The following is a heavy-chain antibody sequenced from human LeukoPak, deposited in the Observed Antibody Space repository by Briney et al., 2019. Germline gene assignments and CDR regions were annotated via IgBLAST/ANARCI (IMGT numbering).Heavy chain of an antibody. D-gene: IGHD2-15*01. J-gene: IGHJ4*02. Sequence: GGSLRLSCAASGFTFSVHAFHWVRQAPGKGLEYVSGVNSNGDTTHHANSVKGRFTISRDNSKNMVYLQVGSLRPDDTAVYYCARPPMLICSGGYCCFDYWGQGTLVTVSS. CDR1: GFTFSVHA. V-gene: IGHV3-64*01. CDR3: ARPPMLICSGGYCCFDY. CDR2: VNSNGDTT.